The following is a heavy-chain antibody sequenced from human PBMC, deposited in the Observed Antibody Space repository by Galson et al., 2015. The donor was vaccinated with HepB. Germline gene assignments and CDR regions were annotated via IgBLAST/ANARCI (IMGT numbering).Heavy chain of an antibody. CDR2: IWYDGSNK. V-gene: IGHV3-33*01. J-gene: IGHJ5*02. Sequence: SLRLSCAASGFTFSSYGMHWVRQAPGKELEWVAVIWYDGSNKYYADSVKGRFTISRDNSKNTLYLQMNSLRAEDTAVYYCAREMVAVAGNWFDPWGQGTLVTVSS. D-gene: IGHD6-19*01. CDR1: GFTFSSYG. CDR3: AREMVAVAGNWFDP.